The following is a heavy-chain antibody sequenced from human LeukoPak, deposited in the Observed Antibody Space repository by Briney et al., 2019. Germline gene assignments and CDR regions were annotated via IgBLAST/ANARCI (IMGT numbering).Heavy chain of an antibody. CDR1: GFTFSDYY. V-gene: IGHV3-11*01. CDR2: IDGSSRSL. Sequence: PGGSLRLSCAASGFTFSDYYTSWMRQAPGKGLEWVSYIDGSSRSLYYADSVKGRFTISRDNAENSLFLQMNSLRGEDTAVYYCVRAYSRGYSDDFDYWGQGTLVTVSS. CDR3: VRAYSRGYSDDFDY. D-gene: IGHD3-22*01. J-gene: IGHJ4*02.